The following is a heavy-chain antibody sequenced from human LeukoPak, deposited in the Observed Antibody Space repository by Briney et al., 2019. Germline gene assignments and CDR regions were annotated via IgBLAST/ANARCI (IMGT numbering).Heavy chain of an antibody. V-gene: IGHV3-23*01. Sequence: PGWSLRLSCAASGFTFSSYAMSWVRQAPGEGLEWVSAIRGSGGSTSYADSVKGRFTISRDNSKNTLYLQMNSLRAEDTAVYYCAKGSGGSVGDFDYWGQGTLVTVSS. CDR1: GFTFSSYA. CDR3: AKGSGGSVGDFDY. D-gene: IGHD2-15*01. CDR2: IRGSGGST. J-gene: IGHJ4*02.